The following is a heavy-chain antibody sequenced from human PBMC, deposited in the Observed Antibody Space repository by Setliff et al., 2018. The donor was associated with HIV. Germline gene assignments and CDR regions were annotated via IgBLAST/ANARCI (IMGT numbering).Heavy chain of an antibody. CDR3: ARHGIGVVMLYSWDAFDY. J-gene: IGHJ4*02. D-gene: IGHD3-16*01. CDR1: GGSITNDNNY. V-gene: IGHV4-39*01. CDR2: IYFNGKT. Sequence: SETLSLTCSVYGGSITNDNNYWGWIRQSPGKGLEWIGSIYFNGKTYNNPSLKSRVIMSVDRSRSQLSLKVNSVTAAETATYYCARHGIGVVMLYSWDAFDYWGRGTLVTVSS.